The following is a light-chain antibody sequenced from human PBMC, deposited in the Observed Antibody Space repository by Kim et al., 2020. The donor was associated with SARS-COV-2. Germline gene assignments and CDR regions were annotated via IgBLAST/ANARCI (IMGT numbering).Light chain of an antibody. CDR2: DDD. J-gene: IGLJ2*01. CDR1: NGGIADEY. Sequence: GKEGTIVLRDRNGGIADEYMEWYQQRPGGVPTTVIFDDDERPSGVSVHISGSIDNSTNSASFSISVLRSEAKADYYWQFYSRDNVIFGGGTQLTVL. V-gene: IGLV6-57*02. CDR3: QFYSRDNVI.